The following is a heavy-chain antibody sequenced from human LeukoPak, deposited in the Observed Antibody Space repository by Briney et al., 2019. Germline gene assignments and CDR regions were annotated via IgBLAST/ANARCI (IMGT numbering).Heavy chain of an antibody. J-gene: IGHJ4*02. CDR1: GFTFSSYA. V-gene: IGHV3-48*02. Sequence: TGGSLRLSCAASGFTFSSYAMSWVRLAPGKGLEWVSCISTTSTTVYYADSVKGRFTVSRDNAKNSLYLQMNSLGDEDTAMFYCARVGDGYNVNYFDYWGQGTLVTVSS. D-gene: IGHD5-24*01. CDR2: ISTTSTTV. CDR3: ARVGDGYNVNYFDY.